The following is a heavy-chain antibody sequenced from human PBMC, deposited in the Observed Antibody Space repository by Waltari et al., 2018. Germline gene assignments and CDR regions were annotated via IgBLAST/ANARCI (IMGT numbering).Heavy chain of an antibody. CDR3: AKESGGEYTDYSFDY. CDR2: ISVSGSSK. Sequence: EVHLLESGGGLIQPGGSLTLACKASGFNFHNFALHWVRQAPGKGLEWVSAISVSGSSKYYPESVRGRFNISRDNSKNTLYLHMNSLRGEDTARYYCAKESGGEYTDYSFDYWGPGTMVTVSP. CDR1: GFNFHNFA. J-gene: IGHJ4*02. D-gene: IGHD2-21*01. V-gene: IGHV3-23*01.